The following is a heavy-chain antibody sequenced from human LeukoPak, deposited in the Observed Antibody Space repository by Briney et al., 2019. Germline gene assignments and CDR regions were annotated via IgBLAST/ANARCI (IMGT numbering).Heavy chain of an antibody. V-gene: IGHV1-24*01. J-gene: IGHJ4*02. CDR1: GYTLTELS. D-gene: IGHD2-21*01. Sequence: ASVKVSCKVSGYTLTELSMHWVRQAPGKGLEWMGGFDPEDGETIYAQKFQGRVTMTEDTSTDTAYMELSSLRSEDTAVYYCATSLIHGYYFDYWGQGTLVTVSP. CDR2: FDPEDGET. CDR3: ATSLIHGYYFDY.